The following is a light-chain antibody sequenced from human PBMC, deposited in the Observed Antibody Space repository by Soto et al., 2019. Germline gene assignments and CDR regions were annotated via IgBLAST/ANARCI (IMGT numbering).Light chain of an antibody. J-gene: IGKJ5*01. CDR1: QSLKKPF. CDR3: HQRNK. Sequence: EIFLTQSPGTLSLSPGERATLSCRASQSLKKPFLAWYQQIPGQPPRLLIYDTSNRVTGIPARFSGSRSGTDFTLTISSLEPEDFAVYFCHQRNKFGQGTRLEIK. V-gene: IGKV3-11*01. CDR2: DTS.